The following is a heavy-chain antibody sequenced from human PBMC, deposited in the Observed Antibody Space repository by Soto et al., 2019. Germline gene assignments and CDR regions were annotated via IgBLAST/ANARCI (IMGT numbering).Heavy chain of an antibody. CDR1: GFTFSSYG. Sequence: QEQLVESGGGVVQPGTSLRLSCAASGFTFSSYGMHWVRQAPGKGLEWVTGIYYDGSNKFYADSVKGRFTISRDNCKHTVYLQMNSLRSGDRARYYSARNGKDKCGDDRGCLVCWGQGTLVTVSS. J-gene: IGHJ4*02. V-gene: IGHV3-33*01. D-gene: IGHD2-21*02. CDR3: ARNGKDKCGDDRGCLVC. CDR2: IYYDGSNK.